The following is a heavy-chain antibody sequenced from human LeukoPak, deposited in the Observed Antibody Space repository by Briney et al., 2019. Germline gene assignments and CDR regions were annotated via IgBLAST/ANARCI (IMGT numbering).Heavy chain of an antibody. CDR1: GFTFSSYA. D-gene: IGHD3-10*01. V-gene: IGHV3-23*01. Sequence: GGSLRLSCAASGFTFSSYAMSWVRQAPGKGLEWVSGISGSGGTTYYADSVKDRFTISRDNSYNTLYLQMNSLRAEDTAVYYCAKEEYYFDYWGQGTLVTVSS. CDR3: AKEEYYFDY. CDR2: ISGSGGTT. J-gene: IGHJ4*02.